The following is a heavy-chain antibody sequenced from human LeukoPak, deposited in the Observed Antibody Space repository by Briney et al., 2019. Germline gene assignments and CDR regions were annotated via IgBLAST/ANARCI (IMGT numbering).Heavy chain of an antibody. V-gene: IGHV4-59*01. CDR1: GGSISGYY. D-gene: IGHD5-18*01. CDR3: AREGYSYGNAFDI. CDR2: VYCSGTT. J-gene: IGHJ3*02. Sequence: SETLSLTCTVSGGSISGYYWSWIRQPPGKGLEWIAYVYCSGTTNYNPSLESRVTISVDTSKNQFSLKLSSVTAADTAVYYCAREGYSYGNAFDIWGQGTMVTVSS.